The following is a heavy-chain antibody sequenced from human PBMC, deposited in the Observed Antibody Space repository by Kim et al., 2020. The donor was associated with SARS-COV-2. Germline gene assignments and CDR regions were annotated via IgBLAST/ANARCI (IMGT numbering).Heavy chain of an antibody. J-gene: IGHJ6*03. V-gene: IGHV4-31*02. D-gene: IGHD3-9*01. CDR3: ARDRGSGYYDILTGVMDV. Sequence: SRVTISVDTSKNQFSLKLSSVTAADTAVYYCARDRGSGYYDILTGVMDVWGKGTTVTVSS.